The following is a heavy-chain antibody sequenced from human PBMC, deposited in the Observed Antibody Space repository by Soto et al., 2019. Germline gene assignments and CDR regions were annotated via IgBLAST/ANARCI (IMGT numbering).Heavy chain of an antibody. V-gene: IGHV3-30*03. CDR1: GFTFSSSG. CDR2: ISYDGSNK. D-gene: IGHD3-10*01. CDR3: ARSGEQQLTRWGFDH. Sequence: QVQLVESGGGVVQPGRSLRLSCAASGFTFSSSGMHWVRLAPGKGLEWVAAISYDGSNKYYADSVKGRFTISRDSSXHTLSLQMNSLRTEDTAMYYCARSGEQQLTRWGFDHWGQGTLVTVSS. J-gene: IGHJ4*02.